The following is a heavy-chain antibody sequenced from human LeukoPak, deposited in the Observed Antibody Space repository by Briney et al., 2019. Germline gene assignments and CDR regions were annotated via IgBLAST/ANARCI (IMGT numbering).Heavy chain of an antibody. CDR3: ARSRYYGSGSFDY. V-gene: IGHV3-30-3*01. Sequence: AGGSLRLSCAASGFTFSTYAMHWVRQAPGKGLEWVAVMSYDGGHIYYADSVKGRFTISRDNAKNSLYLQMNSPRADDTAVYYCARSRYYGSGSFDYWGQGTLVTVSS. D-gene: IGHD3-10*01. J-gene: IGHJ4*02. CDR1: GFTFSTYA. CDR2: MSYDGGHI.